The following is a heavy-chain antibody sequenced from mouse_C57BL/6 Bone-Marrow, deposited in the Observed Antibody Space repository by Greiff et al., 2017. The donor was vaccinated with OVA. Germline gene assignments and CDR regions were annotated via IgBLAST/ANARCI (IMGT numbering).Heavy chain of an antibody. CDR1: GYTFTSYW. Sequence: VQLQQPGAELVKPGASVKLSCKASGYTFTSYWMHWVKQRPGQGLEWIGMIHPNSGSTNYNEKFKSKATLTVDKSSSTAYMQLSSLTSEDSAVYYGARENYGSSNWYFDVWGTGTTVTVSS. CDR3: ARENYGSSNWYFDV. J-gene: IGHJ1*03. D-gene: IGHD1-1*01. CDR2: IHPNSGST. V-gene: IGHV1-64*01.